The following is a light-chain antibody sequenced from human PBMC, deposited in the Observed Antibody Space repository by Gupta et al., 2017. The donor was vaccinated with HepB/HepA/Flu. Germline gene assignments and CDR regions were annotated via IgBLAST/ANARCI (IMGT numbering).Light chain of an antibody. J-gene: IGLJ1*01. V-gene: IGLV2-14*03. Sequence: QSALTQPACVSGSPGQSITISCTGTRSDVGGYVSWYQQHPGKAPKLMIYDVSNRPSGVSNRFSGSKSGNTASLTISRLQAEDEADYYCSSYTSSSTYVFGTGTKVTVL. CDR2: DVS. CDR3: SSYTSSSTYV. CDR1: RSDVGGY.